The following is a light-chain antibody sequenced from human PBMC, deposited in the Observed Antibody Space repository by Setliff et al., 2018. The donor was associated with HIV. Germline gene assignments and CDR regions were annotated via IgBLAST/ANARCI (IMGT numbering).Light chain of an antibody. J-gene: IGLJ3*02. CDR1: SSDIGGYNY. V-gene: IGLV2-14*03. Sequence: QSVLTQPASVSGSPGQSITISCTGTSSDIGGYNYVSWYQQHPGKAPKLMIYEVSNRPSGVSDRFSGSKSGNTASLTISGLQAEDEADYYCYSYTDSSTWMFGGGTKVTVL. CDR3: YSYTDSSTWM. CDR2: EVS.